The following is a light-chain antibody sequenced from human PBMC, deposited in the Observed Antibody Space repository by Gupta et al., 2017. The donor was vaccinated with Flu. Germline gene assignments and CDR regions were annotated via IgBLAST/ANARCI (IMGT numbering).Light chain of an antibody. CDR1: QSVSSY. J-gene: IGKJ1*01. V-gene: IGKV3-11*01. CDR2: DAS. CDR3: QQRSNVAET. Sequence: EIVLTQSPATLSLSPGERATLSCRASQSVSSYLAWYQQKPGQTPRLLIYDASNRATGIPARFSGSGSGTDFTLTISSLEPEDFAVYYCQQRSNVAETFGQGTKVEIK.